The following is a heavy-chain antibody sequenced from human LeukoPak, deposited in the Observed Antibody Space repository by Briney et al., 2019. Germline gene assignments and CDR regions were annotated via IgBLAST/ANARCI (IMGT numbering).Heavy chain of an antibody. D-gene: IGHD3-10*01. V-gene: IGHV4-59*01. CDR2: IYYTGGT. CDR1: GGSISPYY. CDR3: ARAYYYGSGTLDI. J-gene: IGHJ3*02. Sequence: SETLSLTCTVSGGSISPYYWSWIRQPPGKGLEWIGYIYYTGGTYYNPSLKSRVTISVDTSKNQFSLKLTSVTAADTAVYYCARAYYYGSGTLDIWGQGTMVTVSS.